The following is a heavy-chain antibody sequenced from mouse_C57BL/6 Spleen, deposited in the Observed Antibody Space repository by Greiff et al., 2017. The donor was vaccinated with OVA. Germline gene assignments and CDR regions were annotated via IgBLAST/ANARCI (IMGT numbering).Heavy chain of an antibody. D-gene: IGHD1-1*01. J-gene: IGHJ2*01. CDR1: GFTFSDYG. CDR3: AACYYGSGSFDY. CDR2: SSRGSSTI. V-gene: IGHV5-17*01. Sequence: EVKLVESGAGLVKPGASLKLSCAASGFTFSDYGMHWVSQATEQGLEWVAYSSRGSSTIYYADTVKGRFTISRDNTKNTMFLQMTSLRSEDTAMYYCAACYYGSGSFDYWGQGTTLTVSS.